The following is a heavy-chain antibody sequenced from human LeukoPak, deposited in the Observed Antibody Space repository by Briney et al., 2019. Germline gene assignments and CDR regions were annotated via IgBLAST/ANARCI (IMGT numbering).Heavy chain of an antibody. V-gene: IGHV3-72*01. CDR3: VRGHDSFDY. J-gene: IGHJ4*02. Sequence: GGSLRLSCAVSGFTFSDHYMDWVRQAAGKGLEWVGRSRNKDHRYSTEYATSVKGRFTISRDESTNPLFLQMNSLKIEDTALYYCVRGHDSFDYWGQGTLVTVSS. CDR1: GFTFSDHY. CDR2: SRNKDHRYST. D-gene: IGHD3-3*01.